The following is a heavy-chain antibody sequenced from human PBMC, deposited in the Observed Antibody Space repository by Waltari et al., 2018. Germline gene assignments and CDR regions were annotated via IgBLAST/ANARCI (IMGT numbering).Heavy chain of an antibody. D-gene: IGHD1-7*01. CDR2: INHSGSP. CDR1: GGSFSGYY. V-gene: IGHV4-34*01. CDR3: ARGGEELRYFDY. Sequence: QVQLQQWGAGLLKPSETLSLTCAVYGGSFSGYYWSWIRQPPGKGLEWIGEINHSGSPNYNPSLKSRVTISVDTSKNQFSLELSSVTAADTAVYYCARGGEELRYFDYWGQGTLVTVSS. J-gene: IGHJ4*02.